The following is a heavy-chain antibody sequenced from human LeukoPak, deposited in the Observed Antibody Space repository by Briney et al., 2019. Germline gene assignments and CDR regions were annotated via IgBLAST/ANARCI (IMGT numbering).Heavy chain of an antibody. Sequence: GESLKISCQTSGYSFTSYWIGWVRQMPGKGLEWMGFIYPGDSETKNSPSFQGQVTMSADKSISTAYLQWSSLKASDTAIYYCARLGLGSGSSCDYWGQGTLVIVSS. D-gene: IGHD3-10*01. J-gene: IGHJ4*02. V-gene: IGHV5-51*01. CDR1: GYSFTSYW. CDR2: IYPGDSET. CDR3: ARLGLGSGSSCDY.